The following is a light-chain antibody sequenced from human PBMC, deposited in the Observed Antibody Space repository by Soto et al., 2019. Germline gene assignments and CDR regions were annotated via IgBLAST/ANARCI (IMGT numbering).Light chain of an antibody. CDR2: GAS. CDR1: QSVSSSY. J-gene: IGKJ1*01. Sequence: EIVMTQSPATLSVSPGERATLSCRASQSVSSSYLAWYQQKPGQAPRLLIYGASSRATGIPDRFSGSGSGTDFTLTISRLEPEDFAVYYCQQYGSSQTFGQGTKWIS. V-gene: IGKV3-20*01. CDR3: QQYGSSQT.